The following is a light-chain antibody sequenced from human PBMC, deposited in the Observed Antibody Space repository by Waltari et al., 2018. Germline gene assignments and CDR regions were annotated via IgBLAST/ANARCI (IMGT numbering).Light chain of an antibody. V-gene: IGKV3-11*01. CDR1: QSVFNY. CDR2: DTS. J-gene: IGKJ4*01. Sequence: EIVLTQSPVTLSLSAGERATLSCRASQSVFNYLAWYQQKPGQAPRLLIYDTSKRATCIPPRFSGSGSGIDFTLTLSNLEAEDFALYYCQQGSLLPLTFGGGTKVEIK. CDR3: QQGSLLPLT.